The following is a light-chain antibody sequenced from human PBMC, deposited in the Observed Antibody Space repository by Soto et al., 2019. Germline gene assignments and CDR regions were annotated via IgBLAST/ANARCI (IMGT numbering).Light chain of an antibody. V-gene: IGKV1-5*03. CDR2: KTS. CDR1: QSVNRW. Sequence: DIQMTQSPSTLSASVGDRVTITCRASQSVNRWLAWYQQKPGGAPKLLISKTSVLENGVPSRFSATVSGTEFSLTITSLQPEDFATYYCQQLFDSPITFGQGTRLEI. CDR3: QQLFDSPIT. J-gene: IGKJ5*01.